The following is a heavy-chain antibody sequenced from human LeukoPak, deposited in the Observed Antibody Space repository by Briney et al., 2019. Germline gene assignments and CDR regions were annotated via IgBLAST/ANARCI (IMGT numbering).Heavy chain of an antibody. Sequence: SETLSLTCTVWGRFISSYYWSWIRQPAGKALEWIGRIYTSGSTNYNPSLKSRVTMSVDTSKNQFSLKPSSVTAADTAVYYCARWVVRGGYYYGMDVWGQGTTVTVSS. V-gene: IGHV4-4*07. D-gene: IGHD3-10*01. CDR1: GRFISSYY. CDR3: ARWVVRGGYYYGMDV. CDR2: IYTSGST. J-gene: IGHJ6*02.